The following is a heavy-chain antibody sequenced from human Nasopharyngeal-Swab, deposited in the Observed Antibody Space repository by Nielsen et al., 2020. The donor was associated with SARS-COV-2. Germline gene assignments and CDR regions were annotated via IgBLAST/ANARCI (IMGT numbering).Heavy chain of an antibody. CDR3: AKVRTNYGMGLNGALDP. CDR2: IIPVFGTP. V-gene: IGHV1-69*13. D-gene: IGHD4-17*01. CDR1: GGTFRNSG. J-gene: IGHJ5*02. Sequence: SVKGSCKSSGGTFRNSGFSWVRQAPGQGLEWMGGIIPVFGTPLYAQKFQGRVTISADESTTTTYMELSSLRSQDTAVYYCAKVRTNYGMGLNGALDPWGQGTLVTVSS.